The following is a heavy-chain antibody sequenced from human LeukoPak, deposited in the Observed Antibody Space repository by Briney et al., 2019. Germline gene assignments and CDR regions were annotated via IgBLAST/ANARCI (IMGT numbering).Heavy chain of an antibody. CDR1: GFTFSSYS. D-gene: IGHD2-2*01. CDR3: ARDQGGIVVVPAHNWFDP. J-gene: IGHJ5*02. CDR2: ISSSSSYL. V-gene: IGHV3-21*01. Sequence: GGSLRLSCAASGFTFSSYSMNWVRQAPGKGLEWVSSISSSSSYLYYADSVKGRFTISRDNAKNSLYLQMNSLRAEDTAVYYCARDQGGIVVVPAHNWFDPWGQGTLVTVSS.